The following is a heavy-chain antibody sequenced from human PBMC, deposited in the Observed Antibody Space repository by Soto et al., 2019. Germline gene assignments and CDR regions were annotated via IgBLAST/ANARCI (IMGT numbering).Heavy chain of an antibody. Sequence: PGGSLRLSCAASGFTFSSYSMNWVRQAPGKGLEWVSSISSSGNIIYYADSVKGRFTISRDNAKNSLYLQMNSLRVEDTAVYYCGGYSWGQGTLVTVSS. CDR1: GFTFSSYS. CDR2: ISSSGNII. CDR3: GGYS. J-gene: IGHJ4*02. V-gene: IGHV3-21*01.